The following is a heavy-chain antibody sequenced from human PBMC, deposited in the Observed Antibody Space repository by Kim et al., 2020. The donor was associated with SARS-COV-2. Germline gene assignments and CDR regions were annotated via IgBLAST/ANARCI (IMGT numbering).Heavy chain of an antibody. J-gene: IGHJ1*01. Sequence: KGRFTISRDNAKNSLYLQMTSLRAEDTAVYYCARDRCSGGSCYLSEYFQHWGQGTLVTVSS. D-gene: IGHD2-15*01. V-gene: IGHV3-11*06. CDR3: ARDRCSGGSCYLSEYFQH.